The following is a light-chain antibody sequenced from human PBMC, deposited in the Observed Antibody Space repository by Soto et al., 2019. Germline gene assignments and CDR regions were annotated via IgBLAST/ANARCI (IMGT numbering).Light chain of an antibody. V-gene: IGLV1-47*01. J-gene: IGLJ1*01. Sequence: QSVLTQPPSTSGTPGQRVTISCSGSTSNIGRNYVYWYQQFPGTAPKLLIYRNNQRTSGVPDRFSGSRSDTSASLAIRGLRSEDEAYYFCASWDDSLSAEVFGTGTKLTVL. CDR1: TSNIGRNY. CDR3: ASWDDSLSAEV. CDR2: RNN.